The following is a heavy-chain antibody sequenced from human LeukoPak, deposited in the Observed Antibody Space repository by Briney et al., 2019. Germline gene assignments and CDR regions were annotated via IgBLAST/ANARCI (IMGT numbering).Heavy chain of an antibody. J-gene: IGHJ4*02. CDR1: GFTFSSYA. D-gene: IGHD3-10*01. Sequence: EGSLRLSCAASGFTFSSYAMSWVRQAPGKGLEWVSAISGSGGSTYYADSVKGRFTISRDNSKNTLYLQMNSLRAEDTAVYYCYYYGSGSYPDYWGQGTLVTVSS. CDR2: ISGSGGST. V-gene: IGHV3-23*01. CDR3: YYYGSGSYPDY.